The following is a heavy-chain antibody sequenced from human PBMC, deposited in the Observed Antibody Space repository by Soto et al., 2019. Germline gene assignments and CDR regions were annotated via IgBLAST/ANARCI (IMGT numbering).Heavy chain of an antibody. CDR2: INHSGST. J-gene: IGHJ4*02. CDR3: ARGTRNKNRAVAGVVDY. CDR1: GGSFSGYY. V-gene: IGHV4-34*01. D-gene: IGHD6-19*01. Sequence: SETLSLTCAVYGGSFSGYYWSWIRQPPGKGLEWIGEINHSGSTNYNPSLKSRVTISVDTSKNQFSLKLSSVTAADTAVYYCARGTRNKNRAVAGVVDYWGQGTLVTVSS.